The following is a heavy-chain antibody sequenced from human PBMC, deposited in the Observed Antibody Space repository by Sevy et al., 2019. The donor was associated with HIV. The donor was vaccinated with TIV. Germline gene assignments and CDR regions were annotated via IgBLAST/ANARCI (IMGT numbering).Heavy chain of an antibody. D-gene: IGHD4-17*01. J-gene: IGHJ3*02. CDR2: IYHTGNT. CDR1: GVSISSGAYS. Sequence: SETLSLTCAVSGVSISSGAYSWNWIRQRPGKGLEWIGYIYHTGNTYYNPSLKSRITISLDRSKNQFSLRLSSVTAADTAVYFCDRDGGTMTTPGSFDIWGQGTMVTVSS. V-gene: IGHV4-30-2*01. CDR3: DRDGGTMTTPGSFDI.